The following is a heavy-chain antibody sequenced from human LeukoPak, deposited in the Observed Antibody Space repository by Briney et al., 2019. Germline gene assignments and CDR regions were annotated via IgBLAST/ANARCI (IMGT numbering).Heavy chain of an antibody. CDR3: AREGGFGGVFDY. D-gene: IGHD5-12*01. J-gene: IGHJ4*02. Sequence: GGSLRLSCAASRFTFSSYWMTWVRQAPGKGLEWVANIKQDGSEKYYVGSVKGRFTISRDNTKNLLYLQMNSLRAEDTAVYYCAREGGFGGVFDYWGQGTLVTVSS. V-gene: IGHV3-7*05. CDR2: IKQDGSEK. CDR1: RFTFSSYW.